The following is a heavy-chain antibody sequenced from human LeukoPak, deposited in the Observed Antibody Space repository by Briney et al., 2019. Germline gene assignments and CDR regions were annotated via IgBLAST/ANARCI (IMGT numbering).Heavy chain of an antibody. CDR2: INPNSGGT. CDR1: GYTFTGYY. Sequence: GASAKVSCKASGYTFTGYYMHWVRQAPGQGLEWMGWINPNSGGTNYAQKFQGRVTMTRDTSISTAYMELSRLRSDDTAMYYCAREFIDYGDRLGAFDIWGQGTLVTVSS. CDR3: AREFIDYGDRLGAFDI. V-gene: IGHV1-2*02. D-gene: IGHD4-17*01. J-gene: IGHJ3*02.